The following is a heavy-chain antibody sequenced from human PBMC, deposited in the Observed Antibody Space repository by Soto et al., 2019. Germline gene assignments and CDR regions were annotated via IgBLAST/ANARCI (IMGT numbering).Heavy chain of an antibody. CDR3: TRDGGSTYYDFWSGYLPYDY. CDR1: GFTFGDYA. CDR2: IRSKAYGGTT. Sequence: SLKISCTASGFTFGDYAMSWFRQAPGKGLEWVGFIRSKAYGGTTEYAASVKGRFTISRDDSKSIAYLQMNSLKTEDTAVYYCTRDGGSTYYDFWSGYLPYDYWGQGTLVTVSS. D-gene: IGHD3-3*01. V-gene: IGHV3-49*03. J-gene: IGHJ4*02.